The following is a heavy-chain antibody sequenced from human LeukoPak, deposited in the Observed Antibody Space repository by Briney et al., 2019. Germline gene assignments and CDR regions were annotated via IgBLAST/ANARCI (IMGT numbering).Heavy chain of an antibody. J-gene: IGHJ6*03. Sequence: SETLSLTCTVSGGSISNFYWGWIRQPAGKGLEWIWHIYASGTTNYNPSVKSRVTMLVDTSKNQFSLKLTSVTAADTAVYYCARSRLLDGTYYYHYLDVWGKGTTVTVSS. V-gene: IGHV4-4*07. D-gene: IGHD3-3*01. CDR3: ARSRLLDGTYYYHYLDV. CDR2: IYASGTT. CDR1: GGSISNFY.